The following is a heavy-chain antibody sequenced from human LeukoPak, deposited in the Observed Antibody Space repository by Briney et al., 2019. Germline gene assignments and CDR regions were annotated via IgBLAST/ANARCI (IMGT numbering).Heavy chain of an antibody. Sequence: SETLSLTCAVSGYSISSYYWSWIRQPPGKGLEWIGYIYYSGSTNYNPSLKSRVTISVDTSKNQFSLKLSAVTAADTAVYYCARESGYSSGWAPFRYYYYYMDVWGKGTTVTVSS. CDR2: IYYSGST. CDR3: ARESGYSSGWAPFRYYYYYMDV. J-gene: IGHJ6*03. D-gene: IGHD6-19*01. CDR1: GYSISSYY. V-gene: IGHV4-59*01.